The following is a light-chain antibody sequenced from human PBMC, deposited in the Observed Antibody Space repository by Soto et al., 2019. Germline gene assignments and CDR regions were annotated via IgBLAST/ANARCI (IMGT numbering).Light chain of an antibody. CDR1: QSVDSY. CDR2: GAS. CDR3: QQRDSWPIT. Sequence: EIVLTQSPASLSLSPGERATLSCRASQSVDSYLVWYQQKPGQAPRLLIFGASNRATGIPARFSGSGSGTDFTLPINSLEPDDFAVYYCQQRDSWPITFGHGTRLEIK. V-gene: IGKV3-11*01. J-gene: IGKJ5*01.